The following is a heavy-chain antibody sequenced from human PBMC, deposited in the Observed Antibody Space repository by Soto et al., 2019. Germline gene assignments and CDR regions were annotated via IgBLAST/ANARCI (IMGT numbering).Heavy chain of an antibody. CDR3: ANYYCSSTSCPRDRARWFDP. J-gene: IGHJ5*02. CDR1: GFTFSSYA. Sequence: HPGGSLRLSCAASGFTFSSYAMSWVRQAPGKGLEWVSAISGSGGSTYYADSVKGRFTISRDNSKNTLYLQMNSLRAEDTAVYYCANYYCSSTSCPRDRARWFDPWGQGTLVTVSS. V-gene: IGHV3-23*01. CDR2: ISGSGGST. D-gene: IGHD2-2*01.